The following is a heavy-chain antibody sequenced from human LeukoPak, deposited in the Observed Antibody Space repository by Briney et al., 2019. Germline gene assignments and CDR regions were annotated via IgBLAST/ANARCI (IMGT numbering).Heavy chain of an antibody. D-gene: IGHD4-17*01. CDR3: ARVETTVRWFDP. CDR2: IKQDGSEK. Sequence: GGSLRLSCAASGFTFSSYCTSWVRQAPGKGLEWVAKIKQDGSEKYYVDSVKGRFTISRDNAKNSLYLQMNSLRAEDTAVYYCARVETTVRWFDPWGQGTLVTVSS. J-gene: IGHJ5*02. V-gene: IGHV3-7*01. CDR1: GFTFSSYC.